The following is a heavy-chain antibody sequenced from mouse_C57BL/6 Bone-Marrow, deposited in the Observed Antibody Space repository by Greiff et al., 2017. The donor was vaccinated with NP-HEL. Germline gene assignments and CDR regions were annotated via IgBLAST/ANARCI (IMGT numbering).Heavy chain of an antibody. CDR3: SASKGLLYYFDY. CDR1: GYTFTSHW. J-gene: IGHJ2*01. D-gene: IGHD2-13*01. V-gene: IGHV1-56*01. CDR2: IFPGGGST. Sequence: VQLQQSGPELVRPGASVKISCKAPGYTFTSHWMQWVRQRPGQGLEWIGEIFPGGGSTYYNEKFKGKATLTVAKSSSTAYMQRSSLTSGDSAVSVCSASKGLLYYFDYWGNGPTLTVAS.